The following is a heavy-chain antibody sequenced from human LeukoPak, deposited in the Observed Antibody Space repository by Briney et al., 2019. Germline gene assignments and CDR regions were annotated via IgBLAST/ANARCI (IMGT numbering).Heavy chain of an antibody. CDR1: GFTFSSYA. D-gene: IGHD3-16*01. CDR3: AQLRFHYYGMDV. J-gene: IGHJ6*02. Sequence: PGGSLRLSCAASGFTFSSYAMTWVRQAPGKGLEWVSAISGSGGSTYYADSVKGRFTISRDNSKNTLYLQMNSLRAEDMAVYYCAQLRFHYYGMDVWGQGTTVTVSS. CDR2: ISGSGGST. V-gene: IGHV3-23*01.